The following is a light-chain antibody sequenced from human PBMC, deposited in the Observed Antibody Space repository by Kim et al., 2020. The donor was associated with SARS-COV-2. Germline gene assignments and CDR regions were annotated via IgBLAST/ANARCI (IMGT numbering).Light chain of an antibody. CDR1: QSVLYSSDNRDY. Sequence: ATINCKSSQSVLYSSDNRDYLAWYQHKAGQPPKLLIYWASTRESGVPDRFSGSGSATDFTLTITSLRAEDVAVYYCQQYYSTPWTFGQGTKVDIK. V-gene: IGKV4-1*01. CDR2: WAS. CDR3: QQYYSTPWT. J-gene: IGKJ1*01.